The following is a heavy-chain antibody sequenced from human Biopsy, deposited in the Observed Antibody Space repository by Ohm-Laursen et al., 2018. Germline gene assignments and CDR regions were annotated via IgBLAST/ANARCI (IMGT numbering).Heavy chain of an antibody. CDR3: ARSRGSSGIATIYYYGMDV. CDR1: GFTLSSYS. J-gene: IGHJ6*02. V-gene: IGHV3-21*01. D-gene: IGHD3-10*01. CDR2: ISSSSDNI. Sequence: GSLRLSCAASGFTLSSYSMNWVRQTPGKGLEWVSTISSSSDNIYYVDSVKGRFTISRGNAKNSLYLQMNSLRAEDTAVYYCARSRGSSGIATIYYYGMDVWGQGTTVTVSS.